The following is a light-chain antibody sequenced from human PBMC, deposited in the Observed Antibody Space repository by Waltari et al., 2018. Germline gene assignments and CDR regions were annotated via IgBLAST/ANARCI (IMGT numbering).Light chain of an antibody. CDR1: SSDVGGYNY. Sequence: QSALTQPPSASGSPGQSVTISCTGTSSDVGGYNYVSWYQQSPGKAPKLMIYEVSKRPSGVPDRFSGSKSGNTASRTVSGLQAEDEADYYCSSYAGSNNVVFGGGTKLTVL. J-gene: IGLJ2*01. CDR3: SSYAGSNNVV. V-gene: IGLV2-8*01. CDR2: EVS.